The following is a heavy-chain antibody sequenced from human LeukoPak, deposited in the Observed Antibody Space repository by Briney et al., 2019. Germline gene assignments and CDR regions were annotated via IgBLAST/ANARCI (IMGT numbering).Heavy chain of an antibody. D-gene: IGHD1-7*01. J-gene: IGHJ6*03. CDR1: GYTFTSYE. CDR3: ARTLPKTGPTFYYYYYMDV. CDR2: MNPNSGNT. V-gene: IGHV1-8*01. Sequence: ASVKVSFKASGYTFTSYEINWVRQAPGQGLELMGWMNPNSGNTGYAQKFQGRVTMTRNTSISTAYMELSSLRSEDTAVYYCARTLPKTGPTFYYYYYMDVWGKGTTVTVSS.